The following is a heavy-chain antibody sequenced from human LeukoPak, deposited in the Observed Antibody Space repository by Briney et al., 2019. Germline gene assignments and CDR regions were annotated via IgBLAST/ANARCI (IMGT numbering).Heavy chain of an antibody. CDR3: ARLHGPYYDSSAYATSTDY. CDR1: GGSFSGHY. D-gene: IGHD3-22*01. J-gene: IGHJ4*02. V-gene: IGHV4-34*01. CDR2: VNDRGST. Sequence: PSETLSLTCAVYGGSFSGHYWTWIRQPPGKGLQWIGEVNDRGSTNYNPSLKSRLTISEDKSKKQFSLRLPSVTAADTAVYYCARLHGPYYDSSAYATSTDYWGQGTLVTVSS.